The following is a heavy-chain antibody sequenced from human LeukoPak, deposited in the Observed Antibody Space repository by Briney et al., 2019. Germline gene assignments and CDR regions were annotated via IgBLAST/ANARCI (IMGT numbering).Heavy chain of an antibody. J-gene: IGHJ4*02. D-gene: IGHD6-6*01. Sequence: GRSLRLSCAASGFTFSSYAMHWVRQAPGKGLEWVAVISYDGSNKYYADSVKGRFTISRDNSKNTLYLQMNSLRAEDTAVYYCARGRAARSPFDYWGQGTLVTVSS. CDR1: GFTFSSYA. CDR2: ISYDGSNK. CDR3: ARGRAARSPFDY. V-gene: IGHV3-30-3*01.